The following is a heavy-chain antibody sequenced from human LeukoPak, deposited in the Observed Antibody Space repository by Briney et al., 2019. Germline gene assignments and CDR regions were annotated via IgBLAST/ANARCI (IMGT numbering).Heavy chain of an antibody. CDR2: MNPNSGNT. CDR3: ARGVDTAMVRWYYYYYYMDV. CDR1: GYTFTSYD. J-gene: IGHJ6*03. D-gene: IGHD5-18*01. Sequence: ASVKVSCKASGYTFTSYDINWVRQATGQGLERMGWMNPNSGNTGYAQKFQGRVTMTRNTSISTAYMELSSLRSEDTAMYYCARGVDTAMVRWYYYYYYMDVWGKGTTVTVSS. V-gene: IGHV1-8*01.